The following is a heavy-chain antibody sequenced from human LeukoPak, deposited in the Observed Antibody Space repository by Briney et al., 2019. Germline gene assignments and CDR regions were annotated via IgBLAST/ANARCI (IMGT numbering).Heavy chain of an antibody. Sequence: GGSLRLSCAASGFTFSDYYMSWIRQAPGKGLEWVSYISGSSTHTNYADSVKGRFTISRDNAKKSLYLQMNSLRAEDTAVYYCARDSSELRYFDWYHAFDIWGQGTMVTVSS. J-gene: IGHJ3*02. CDR2: ISGSSTHT. V-gene: IGHV3-11*05. D-gene: IGHD3-9*01. CDR3: ARDSSELRYFDWYHAFDI. CDR1: GFTFSDYY.